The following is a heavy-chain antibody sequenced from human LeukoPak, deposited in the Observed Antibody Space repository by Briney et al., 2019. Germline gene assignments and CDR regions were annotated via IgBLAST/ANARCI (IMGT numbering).Heavy chain of an antibody. V-gene: IGHV1-24*01. D-gene: IGHD3-9*01. J-gene: IGHJ3*02. CDR2: FDPEGGET. CDR3: ATNGRLRSFDWPSYQASDAFDI. Sequence: GASVKVSCKVSGYTLTELSIHWVRQAPGKGLEWVGGFDPEGGETIYAQKFQGRVTMTEATFTDTAYMELSSLRSEDTAVYYCATNGRLRSFDWPSYQASDAFDIWGRGTMVTVSS. CDR1: GYTLTELS.